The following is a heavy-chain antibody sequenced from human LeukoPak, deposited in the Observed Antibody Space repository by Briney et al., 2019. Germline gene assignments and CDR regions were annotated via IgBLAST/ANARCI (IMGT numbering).Heavy chain of an antibody. V-gene: IGHV4-34*01. CDR3: SAAGTKKRFPGNWFDP. D-gene: IGHD6-13*01. Sequence: SETLSLTCAVYGGSFSGYYWSWIRQPPGKGLEWIGEINHSGSTNYNPSLKSRVTISVDTSKNQFSLKLSSVTAADTAVYYCSAAGTKKRFPGNWFDPWGQGTLVTVSS. CDR2: INHSGST. J-gene: IGHJ5*02. CDR1: GGSFSGYY.